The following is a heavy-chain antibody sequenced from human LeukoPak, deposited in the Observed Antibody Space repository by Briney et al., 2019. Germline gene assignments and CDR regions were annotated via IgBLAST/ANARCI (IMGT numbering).Heavy chain of an antibody. CDR2: IYTSGST. J-gene: IGHJ4*02. D-gene: IGHD4-23*01. Sequence: PSETLSLTCTVSGGSISSYYWSWIRQPAGKGLEWIGRIYTSGSTNYNPSLKSRVTMSVVTSKNQFSLKLSSVTAADTAVYYCARDWGHDYGGNPRPYYFDYWGQGTLVTVSS. V-gene: IGHV4-4*07. CDR3: ARDWGHDYGGNPRPYYFDY. CDR1: GGSISSYY.